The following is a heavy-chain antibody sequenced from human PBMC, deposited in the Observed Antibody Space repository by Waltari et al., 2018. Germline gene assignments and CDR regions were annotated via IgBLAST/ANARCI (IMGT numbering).Heavy chain of an antibody. V-gene: IGHV1-2*06. CDR3: ASIAVAGFRSNAFDI. CDR2: INPNSGGT. CDR1: GYTFTGYY. J-gene: IGHJ3*02. Sequence: QVQLVQSGAEVKKPGASVKVSCKASGYTFTGYYMHWVRQAPGQGLEWMGRINPNSGGTNYAQKFQGRVTMTRDTSISTAYMELSRLRSDDTAVYYCASIAVAGFRSNAFDIWGQGTMVTVSS. D-gene: IGHD6-19*01.